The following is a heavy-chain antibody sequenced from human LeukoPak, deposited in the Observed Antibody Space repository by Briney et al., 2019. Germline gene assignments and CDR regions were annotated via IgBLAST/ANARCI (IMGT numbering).Heavy chain of an antibody. Sequence: GGSLRLSCAASGFTFSSYSMNWVRQAPGKGLEWVSSISSSSSYIYYADSVKGRFIISRDNSKNMIYLEMSSLKAEDTAVYYCARDYDSSGYYDRPLDYWGQGTLVTVSS. CDR1: GFTFSSYS. J-gene: IGHJ4*02. CDR3: ARDYDSSGYYDRPLDY. CDR2: ISSSSSYI. V-gene: IGHV3-21*01. D-gene: IGHD3-22*01.